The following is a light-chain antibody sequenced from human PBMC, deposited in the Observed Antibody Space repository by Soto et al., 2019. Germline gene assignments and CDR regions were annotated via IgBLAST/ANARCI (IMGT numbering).Light chain of an antibody. V-gene: IGKV3-11*01. CDR1: QSVNSY. J-gene: IGKJ2*02. Sequence: EIVLTQSPATLSLSPGERATLSCRASQSVNSYLAWYQQKPGQAPRLLIYDASNRATGIPARFSASGSGTDFTLTISSLEPEDFAVYYCQQCSSWPRTFGQGTKVEIK. CDR2: DAS. CDR3: QQCSSWPRT.